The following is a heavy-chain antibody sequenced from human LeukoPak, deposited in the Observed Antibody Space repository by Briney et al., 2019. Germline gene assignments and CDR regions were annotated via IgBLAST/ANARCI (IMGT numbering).Heavy chain of an antibody. V-gene: IGHV4-59*01. J-gene: IGHJ4*02. Sequence: SSEPLSLTCSVYGGSISSYYWSWIRQPPGKGLEWIGYIYYSGSTNYNPSLKSRVTISVDTSKNQFSLKLSSVTAADTAVYYCARAGIVGVTVSDYWGQGTLVTVSS. D-gene: IGHD1-26*01. CDR2: IYYSGST. CDR3: ARAGIVGVTVSDY. CDR1: GGSISSYY.